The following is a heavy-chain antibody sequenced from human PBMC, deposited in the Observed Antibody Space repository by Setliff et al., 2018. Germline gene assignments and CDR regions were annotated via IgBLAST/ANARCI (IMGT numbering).Heavy chain of an antibody. CDR2: IYHKGRT. CDR3: ASPRRDDLDSPFDPFDI. D-gene: IGHD3-3*01. J-gene: IGHJ3*02. CDR1: GGSISSGSYY. Sequence: SETLSLTCSVSGGSISSGSYYWGWIRQSPGKGLEWIATIYHKGRTYFNPSLQSRVTMSLDRSKNQFSLRLTSVTASDTAVYYCASPRRDDLDSPFDPFDIWGHGTRVT. V-gene: IGHV4-39*07.